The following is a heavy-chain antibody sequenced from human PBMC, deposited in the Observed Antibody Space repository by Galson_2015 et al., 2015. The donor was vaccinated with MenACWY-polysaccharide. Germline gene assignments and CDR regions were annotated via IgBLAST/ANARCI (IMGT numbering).Heavy chain of an antibody. D-gene: IGHD3-10*01. CDR2: ISYDGSNK. V-gene: IGHV3-30*18. Sequence: SLRLSCAASGFTFSSYGMHWVRQAPGKGLEWVAVISYDGSNKYYADSVKGRFTISRDNSKNTLYLQMNSLRAEDTAVYYCAKGGVRGYYFDYWGQGTLVTVSS. J-gene: IGHJ4*02. CDR1: GFTFSSYG. CDR3: AKGGVRGYYFDY.